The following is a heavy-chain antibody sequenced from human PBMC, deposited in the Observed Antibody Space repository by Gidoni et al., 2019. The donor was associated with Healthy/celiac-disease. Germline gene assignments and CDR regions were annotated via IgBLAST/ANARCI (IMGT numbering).Heavy chain of an antibody. Sequence: QVQLVASGGGVVQPGRSLRLSCAASGFTFSSYAMHWVRQAPGKGLEWVAVISYDGSNKYYADSVKGRFTISRDNSKNTLYLQMNSLRAEDTAVYYCARDFEELLRDWGQGTLVTVSS. V-gene: IGHV3-30-3*01. CDR2: ISYDGSNK. CDR3: ARDFEELLRD. D-gene: IGHD3-10*01. CDR1: GFTFSSYA. J-gene: IGHJ4*02.